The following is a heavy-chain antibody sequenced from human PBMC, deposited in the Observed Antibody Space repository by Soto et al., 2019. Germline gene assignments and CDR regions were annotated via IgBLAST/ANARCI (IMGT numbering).Heavy chain of an antibody. V-gene: IGHV4-34*01. CDR3: ESCRRSYDSSGSLGY. CDR2: INHSGST. CDR1: GGSFSGYY. J-gene: IGHJ4*02. Sequence: SETLSVTCAVYGGSFSGYYWSWIRQPPGKGLEWIGEINHSGSTNYNPSLKSRVTISVDTSKNQFSLKLSSVTAADTAVYYCESCRRSYDSSGSLGYWGQGTLVAVSS. D-gene: IGHD3-22*01.